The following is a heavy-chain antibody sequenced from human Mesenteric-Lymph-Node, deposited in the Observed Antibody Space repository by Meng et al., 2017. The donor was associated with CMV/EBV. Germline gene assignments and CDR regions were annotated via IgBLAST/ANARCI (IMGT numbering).Heavy chain of an antibody. J-gene: IGHJ6*02. CDR1: GFTFNNYS. Sequence: GESLKISCAASGFTFNNYSMNWVRQAPGKGLEWVSLIYSSGSTYYADSMKGRFTISRDSPKNSLYLQMNNLRAKDTAVYYCARESMDTAMVRQSYYYYYYGMDVWGQGTTVTVSS. CDR2: IYSSGST. CDR3: ARESMDTAMVRQSYYYYYYGMDV. V-gene: IGHV3-21*01. D-gene: IGHD5-18*01.